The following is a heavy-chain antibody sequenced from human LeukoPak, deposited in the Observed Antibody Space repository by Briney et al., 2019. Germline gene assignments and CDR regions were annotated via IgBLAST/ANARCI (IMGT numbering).Heavy chain of an antibody. J-gene: IGHJ5*02. CDR3: ARSTAQGYGENP. V-gene: IGHV1-24*01. CDR2: FDPEDGET. Sequence: ASVKVSCKVSGYTLTELSMHWVRQAPGKGLEWMGGFDPEDGETIYAQKFQGRVTMTRDTSISTAYMELSRLRSDDTAVYYCARSTAQGYGENPWGQGTLVTVSS. D-gene: IGHD3-10*01. CDR1: GYTLTELS.